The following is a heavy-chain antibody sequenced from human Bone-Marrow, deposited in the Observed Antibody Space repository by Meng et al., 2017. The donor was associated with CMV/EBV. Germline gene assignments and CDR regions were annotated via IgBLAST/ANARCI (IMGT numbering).Heavy chain of an antibody. Sequence: ASVKVSCKASGYTFTAHYFHWVRQAPGQGLEWMGWIRPHRGDTNYAQQFQGRVTLTRDTSINTGYMELTRLTSDDAAVYYCARDNNWGPEYWGQGTLVTVSS. D-gene: IGHD7-27*01. CDR1: GYTFTAHY. CDR2: IRPHRGDT. J-gene: IGHJ4*02. V-gene: IGHV1-2*02. CDR3: ARDNNWGPEY.